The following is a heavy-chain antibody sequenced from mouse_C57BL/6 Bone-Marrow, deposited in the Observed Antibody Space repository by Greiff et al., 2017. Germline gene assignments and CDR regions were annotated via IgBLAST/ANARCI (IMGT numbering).Heavy chain of an antibody. Sequence: QVQLQQSGPELVKPGASVKLSCKASGYTFTSYDLNWVKQRPGQGLEWIGWIYPRVGSPTYNEQFKGKATLTVDTSSSTAYMARHSLTSEDSAVYFCARDYGSSYWYFDVWGTGTTVTVSS. J-gene: IGHJ1*03. D-gene: IGHD1-1*01. CDR1: GYTFTSYD. V-gene: IGHV1-85*01. CDR3: ARDYGSSYWYFDV. CDR2: IYPRVGSP.